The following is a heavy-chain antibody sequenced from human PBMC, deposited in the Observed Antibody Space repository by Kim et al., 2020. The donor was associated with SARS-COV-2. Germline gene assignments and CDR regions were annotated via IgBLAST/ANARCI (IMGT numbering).Heavy chain of an antibody. D-gene: IGHD1-1*01. CDR2: IIPIFGTA. CDR1: GGTFSSYA. V-gene: IGHV1-69*13. Sequence: SVKVSCKASGGTFSSYAISWVRQAPGQGLEWMGGIIPIFGTANYAQKFQGRVTITADESTSTAYMELSSLRSEDTAVYYCARGWFIERRGYYYGMDVWGQGTTVTVSS. CDR3: ARGWFIERRGYYYGMDV. J-gene: IGHJ6*02.